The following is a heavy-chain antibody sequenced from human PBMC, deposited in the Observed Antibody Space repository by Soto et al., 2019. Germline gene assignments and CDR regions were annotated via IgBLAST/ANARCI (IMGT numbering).Heavy chain of an antibody. J-gene: IGHJ5*02. CDR3: ARGNVQEWENWFDP. CDR2: IYYSGST. CDR1: GGSISSGDYY. V-gene: IGHV4-30-4*01. Sequence: SETLSLTCNVSGGSISSGDYYWSWIRQPPGKGLEWIGYIYYSGSTYYNPSLKSRVTISVDTSKNQFSLKLSSVTAADTAVYYCARGNVQEWENWFDPWGQGTLVTVSS. D-gene: IGHD1-26*01.